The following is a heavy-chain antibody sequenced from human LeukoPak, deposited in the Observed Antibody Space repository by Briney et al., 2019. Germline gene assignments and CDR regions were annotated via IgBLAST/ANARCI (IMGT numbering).Heavy chain of an antibody. J-gene: IGHJ4*02. CDR1: GFTFSSYS. CDR3: AADYNIMTGYFSDLGY. D-gene: IGHD3-9*01. CDR2: ITASADST. V-gene: IGHV3-23*01. Sequence: GGSLRLSCAASGFTFSSYSMTWGRQAPGKGLELVSSITASADSTFYSDSVRGRFTISRDNSKNTLTLQMNSLRPDDTATYFCAADYNIMTGYFSDLGYWGQGTLVTVSS.